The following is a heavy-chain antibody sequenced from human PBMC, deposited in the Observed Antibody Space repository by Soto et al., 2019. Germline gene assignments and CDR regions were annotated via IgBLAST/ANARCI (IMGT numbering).Heavy chain of an antibody. D-gene: IGHD6-19*01. V-gene: IGHV4-59*01. CDR1: GGSISSYY. J-gene: IGHJ4*02. CDR2: ILYSGST. CDR3: ARRGYSSGWYYFDY. Sequence: PSETLSLTCSVSGGSISSYYLSWIRQPPGKGLEWIGYILYSGSTNYSPSLKSRVTISVDTSKNQFSLKLTSVTAADTAVYYCARRGYSSGWYYFDYWGQGTLVTVSS.